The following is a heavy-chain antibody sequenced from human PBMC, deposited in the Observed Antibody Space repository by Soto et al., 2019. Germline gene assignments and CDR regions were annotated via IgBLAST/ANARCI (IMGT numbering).Heavy chain of an antibody. CDR1: GFTFSTYA. V-gene: IGHV3-23*01. Sequence: PGGSLRLSCAASGFTFSTYAMSWVRQAPGKGLEWLSAISGSGDNTYYADSLKGRFTISRDNSKNTLYLQMNSLRGEDTAVYYCAKGVVYDFWSGFHGMDVWGQGTTVTVSS. CDR2: ISGSGDNT. CDR3: AKGVVYDFWSGFHGMDV. D-gene: IGHD3-3*01. J-gene: IGHJ6*02.